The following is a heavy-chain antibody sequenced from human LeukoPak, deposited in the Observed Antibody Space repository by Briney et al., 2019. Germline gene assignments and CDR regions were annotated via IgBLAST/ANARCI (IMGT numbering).Heavy chain of an antibody. CDR2: IGYDGSNK. CDR1: GFTFSSYG. J-gene: IGHJ1*01. Sequence: GGSLRLSCAASGFTFSSYGMHWVRQAPGKGLEWVAVIGYDGSNKYYGDSVKGRFTISRGNSKKTLYLQMNSLRVEDTAVYYCARGDGYNDAEYLQHWGQGTLVTVS. V-gene: IGHV3-33*01. D-gene: IGHD5-24*01. CDR3: ARGDGYNDAEYLQH.